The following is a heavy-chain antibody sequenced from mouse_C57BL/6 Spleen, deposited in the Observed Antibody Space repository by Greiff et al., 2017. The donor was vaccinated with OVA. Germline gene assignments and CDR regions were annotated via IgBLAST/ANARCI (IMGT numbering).Heavy chain of an antibody. D-gene: IGHD2-1*01. CDR1: GFTFSDYY. Sequence: EVNVVESGGGLVQPGGSLKLSCAASGFTFSDYYMYWVRQTPEKRLEWVAYISNGGGSTYYPDTVKGRFTISRDNAKNTLYLQMSRLKSEDTAMYYCARGDYGNDYAMDYWGQGTSVTVSS. CDR2: ISNGGGST. V-gene: IGHV5-12*01. CDR3: ARGDYGNDYAMDY. J-gene: IGHJ4*01.